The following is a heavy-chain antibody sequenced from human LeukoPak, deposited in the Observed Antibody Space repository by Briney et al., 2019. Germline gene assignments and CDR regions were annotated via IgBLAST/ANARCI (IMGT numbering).Heavy chain of an antibody. J-gene: IGHJ4*02. V-gene: IGHV4-39*07. CDR1: GGSISSGGYY. Sequence: SETLSLTCTVSGGSISSGGYYWRWFRQPPGKGLEWIGEINHSGSTNYNPSLKSRVTISVDTSKNQFSLKLSSVTAADTAVYYCARDGDYYGSGSYYYWGQGTLVTVSS. CDR3: ARDGDYYGSGSYYY. CDR2: INHSGST. D-gene: IGHD3-10*01.